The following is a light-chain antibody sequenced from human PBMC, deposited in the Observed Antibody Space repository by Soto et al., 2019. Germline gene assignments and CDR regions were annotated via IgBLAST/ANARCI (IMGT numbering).Light chain of an antibody. J-gene: IGLJ1*01. V-gene: IGLV2-14*01. CDR3: SSYTSSSTLYV. CDR2: EVS. CDR1: SSDVGGYDY. Sequence: QSALTQPASVSGSPGQSITISCTGTSSDVGGYDYVSWYQQHPGKAPKLMIYEVSNRPSGVSNRFSGSKSGNTASLTISGLQADDEADYYCSSYTSSSTLYVFGT.